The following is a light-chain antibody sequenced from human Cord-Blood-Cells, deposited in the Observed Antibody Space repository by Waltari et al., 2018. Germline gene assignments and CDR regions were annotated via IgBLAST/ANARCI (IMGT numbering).Light chain of an antibody. J-gene: IGKJ5*01. V-gene: IGKV3-20*01. CDR3: QQYGSSPFT. CDR1: QSVSSSY. CDR2: GAS. Sequence: ENGLTQSPGTLTLSPGERATISCRASQSVSSSYLAWYQQKPGQAPRLLIYGASSRATGIPDRFSGSGSGTDFTLTISRLEPEDFAVYYCQQYGSSPFTFGQGTRLEIK.